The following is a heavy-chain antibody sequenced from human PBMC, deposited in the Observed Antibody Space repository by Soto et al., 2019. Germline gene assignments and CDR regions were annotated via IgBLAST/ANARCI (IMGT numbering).Heavy chain of an antibody. CDR3: TTDDPINRN. Sequence: SLRLSCAASGFTFSNAWMSWVRQAPGKGLEWVGRIKSKTDGETTDYAAPVKGRFAISRDDSKNTLYLQMNSLKTEDTAVYYCTTDDPINRNWGQGTLVTVSS. CDR2: IKSKTDGETT. CDR1: GFTFSNAW. J-gene: IGHJ4*02. V-gene: IGHV3-15*01.